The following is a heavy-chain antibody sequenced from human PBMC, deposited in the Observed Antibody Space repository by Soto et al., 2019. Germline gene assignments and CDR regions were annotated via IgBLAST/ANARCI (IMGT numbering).Heavy chain of an antibody. CDR1: GYSFTSYW. V-gene: IGHV5-10-1*01. CDR3: AREAAGHYYYYGMDV. CDR2: IDPSDSYT. Sequence: PGESLKISCKVSGYSFTSYWISWVRQMPGKGLEWMGRIDPSDSYTNCSPSFQGHVTISADKSISTAYLQWSSLKASDTAMYYCAREAAGHYYYYGMDVWGQGTTVTVFS. J-gene: IGHJ6*02. D-gene: IGHD6-13*01.